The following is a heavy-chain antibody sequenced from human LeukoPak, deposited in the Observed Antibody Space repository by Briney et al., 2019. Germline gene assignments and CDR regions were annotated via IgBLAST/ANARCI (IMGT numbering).Heavy chain of an antibody. J-gene: IGHJ4*02. CDR3: ARVAYCSGGGCYATSFDY. D-gene: IGHD2-15*01. Sequence: PGGSLRLSCAASGFTFSRYWMHWVRQAPGKGLVWVSHINSDGSSTSNADSVKGRFTISRDNSKNTLYLQMNSLRAEDTAVYYRARVAYCSGGGCYATSFDYWGQGTLVTVSS. CDR2: INSDGSST. CDR1: GFTFSRYW. V-gene: IGHV3-74*01.